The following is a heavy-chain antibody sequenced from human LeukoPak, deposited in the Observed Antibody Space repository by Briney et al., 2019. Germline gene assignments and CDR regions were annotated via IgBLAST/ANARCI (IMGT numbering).Heavy chain of an antibody. CDR1: GYTFTSSD. J-gene: IGHJ5*02. D-gene: IGHD1-1*01. Sequence: ASVKVSCEASGYTFTSSDINWVRQATGQGLVWMGWMNPHSGSVGYAQKFQGRVILTWDTSISTAYMELSSLTSDDTAVYYCVRVPQRVPHNWFDPWGQGTLVTVSS. V-gene: IGHV1-8*01. CDR3: VRVPQRVPHNWFDP. CDR2: MNPHSGSV.